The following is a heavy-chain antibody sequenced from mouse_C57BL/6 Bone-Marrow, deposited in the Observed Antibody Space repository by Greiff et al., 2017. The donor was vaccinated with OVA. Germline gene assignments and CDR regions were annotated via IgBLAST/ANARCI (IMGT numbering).Heavy chain of an antibody. CDR1: GYSITSGYY. J-gene: IGHJ2*01. D-gene: IGHD1-1*01. CDR3: ARGGNYYGSSPYYFDY. V-gene: IGHV3-6*01. Sequence: ESGPGLVKPSQSLSLTCSVTGYSITSGYYWNWIRQFPGNKLEWMGYISYDGSNNYNPSLKNRISITRDTSKNQFFLKLNSVTTEDTATYYCARGGNYYGSSPYYFDYWGQGTTLTVSS. CDR2: ISYDGSN.